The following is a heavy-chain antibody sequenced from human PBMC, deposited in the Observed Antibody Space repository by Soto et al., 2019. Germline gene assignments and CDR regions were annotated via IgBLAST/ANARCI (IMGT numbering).Heavy chain of an antibody. V-gene: IGHV3-30*18. J-gene: IGHJ4*02. Sequence: GGSLRLSCAASGFTFSSYGMHWVRQAPGKGLEWVAVISYDGSNKYYADSVKGRFTISRDNSKNTLYLQMNSLRAEDTAVYYCAKDLHVLGEVPVTTFGGFDYWGQGTLVTVSS. CDR1: GFTFSSYG. D-gene: IGHD3-16*01. CDR2: ISYDGSNK. CDR3: AKDLHVLGEVPVTTFGGFDY.